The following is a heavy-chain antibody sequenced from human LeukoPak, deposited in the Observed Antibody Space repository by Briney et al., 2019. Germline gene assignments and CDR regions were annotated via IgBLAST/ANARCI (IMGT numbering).Heavy chain of an antibody. D-gene: IGHD5-18*01. Sequence: SQTLSLTCALSGDSVSSNSAAWNWIRQSPSRGLEWLGRTYYRSKWYNDYAVSVKSRITINPDTSKNQFSLQLNSVTPEDTAVYYCAREWRRGIQLWFNNWFDPWGQGTLVTVSS. CDR1: GDSVSSNSAA. CDR3: AREWRRGIQLWFNNWFDP. V-gene: IGHV6-1*01. CDR2: TYYRSKWYN. J-gene: IGHJ5*02.